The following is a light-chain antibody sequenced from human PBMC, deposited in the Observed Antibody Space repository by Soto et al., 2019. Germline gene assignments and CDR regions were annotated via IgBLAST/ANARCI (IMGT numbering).Light chain of an antibody. J-gene: IGKJ1*01. CDR2: GAS. CDR1: QSVSSN. Sequence: EIVRPQSPSTLSVSPGERSTLSCSASQSVSSNLAWYQQKPGQAPRLLIYGASTRATGIPARISGSGSGTEFTLTITSLQSEDFAVYYCQQYNKWRTFGQGTKVDIK. V-gene: IGKV3-15*01. CDR3: QQYNKWRT.